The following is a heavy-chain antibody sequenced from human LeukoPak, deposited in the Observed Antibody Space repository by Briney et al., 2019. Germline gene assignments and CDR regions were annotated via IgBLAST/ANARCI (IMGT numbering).Heavy chain of an antibody. CDR3: ARGGSDTAMAHDY. Sequence: AGGSLRLSCAASGFTFSNHWMRWVRQAPGKGLMWVSRINRDGSRTDYADSVKGRFTISRDDAKNTLYLQVNSLRAEDTAVCFCARGGSDTAMAHDYWGQGTLVTVSS. J-gene: IGHJ4*02. D-gene: IGHD5-18*01. CDR2: INRDGSRT. V-gene: IGHV3-74*01. CDR1: GFTFSNHW.